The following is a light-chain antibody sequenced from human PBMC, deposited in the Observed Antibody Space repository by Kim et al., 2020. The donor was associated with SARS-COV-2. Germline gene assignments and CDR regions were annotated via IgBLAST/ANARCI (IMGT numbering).Light chain of an antibody. Sequence: SASVGDRVTITCRASQNIYKWLAWYQQKPGQVPKLLIYKASNLERGVPSRFSGSGSGTEFTLTISYLQPDDFATYYCQQYSGSGTFGQGTKVEIK. CDR1: QNIYKW. J-gene: IGKJ1*01. CDR2: KAS. CDR3: QQYSGSGT. V-gene: IGKV1-5*03.